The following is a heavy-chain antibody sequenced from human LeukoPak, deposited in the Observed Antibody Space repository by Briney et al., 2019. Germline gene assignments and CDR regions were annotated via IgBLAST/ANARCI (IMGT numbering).Heavy chain of an antibody. CDR3: ARGVAVRAFDY. CDR2: INPTSGDA. CDR1: GYTFTAYY. J-gene: IGHJ4*02. Sequence: ASVTVSCKASGYTFTAYYMHWVRPAPGQGLEWMAWINPTSGDANYAQKFQGRVTMTRDTSISTVYMELSRLRSDDTAMYYCARGVAVRAFDYWGQGTLVTVSS. D-gene: IGHD3-10*01. V-gene: IGHV1-2*02.